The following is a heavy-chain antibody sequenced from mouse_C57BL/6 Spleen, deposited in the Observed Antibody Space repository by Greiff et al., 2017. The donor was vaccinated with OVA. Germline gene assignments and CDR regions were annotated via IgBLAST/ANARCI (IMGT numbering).Heavy chain of an antibody. CDR3: ARYDDGYLFYAMDY. Sequence: EVQRVESGGGLVQPGGSLSLSCAASGFTFTDYYMSWVRQPPGKALEWLGFIRNKANGYTTEYSASVKGRFTISRDNSQSILYLQMNALRAEDSATYYCARYDDGYLFYAMDYWGQGTSVTVSS. J-gene: IGHJ4*01. V-gene: IGHV7-3*01. CDR1: GFTFTDYY. D-gene: IGHD2-3*01. CDR2: IRNKANGYTT.